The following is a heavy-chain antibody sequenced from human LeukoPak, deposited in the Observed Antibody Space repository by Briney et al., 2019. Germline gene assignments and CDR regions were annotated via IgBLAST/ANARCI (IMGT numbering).Heavy chain of an antibody. V-gene: IGHV5-51*01. CDR3: AIPPGYCGNDCSFDH. CDR2: IYPGDYET. D-gene: IGHD2-21*02. CDR1: GYSFSNYW. Sequence: GESLKISCEGTGYSFSNYWIGWVRQMPGKGLEWMGIIYPGDYETRYSPSFQGLVTISVDKSISTAYLQWSSLKASDTAMYYCAIPPGYCGNDCSFDHWGQGTLVTVSS. J-gene: IGHJ4*02.